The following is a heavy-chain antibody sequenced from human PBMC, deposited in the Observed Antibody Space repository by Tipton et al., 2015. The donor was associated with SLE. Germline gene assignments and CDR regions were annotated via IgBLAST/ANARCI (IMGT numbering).Heavy chain of an antibody. CDR3: TTEDSRHGFCDL. J-gene: IGHJ4*02. CDR2: IKSKTDGETT. Sequence: SLRLSCAASGFTFSNDWMSWVRQAPGKGLEWVCRIKSKTDGETTDYAAPVKGRFTISRDDSKNTLDLQMNRLENEDTAVYYCTTEDSRHGFCDLWGQGTLLPVFS. CDR1: GFTFSNDW. D-gene: IGHD5-24*01. V-gene: IGHV3-15*01.